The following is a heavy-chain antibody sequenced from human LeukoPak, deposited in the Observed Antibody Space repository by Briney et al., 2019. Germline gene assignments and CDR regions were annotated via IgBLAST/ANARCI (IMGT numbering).Heavy chain of an antibody. J-gene: IGHJ4*02. D-gene: IGHD1-26*01. Sequence: SETLSLTCTVSGGSISSYYWSWIRQPPGKRLECIGYIYYSGSTNYSPSLKSRVTISVDTSKNQFSLKLSSVTAADTAVYYCARARVVGAPYFDYWGQGTLVTVSS. CDR1: GGSISSYY. CDR2: IYYSGST. CDR3: ARARVVGAPYFDY. V-gene: IGHV4-59*01.